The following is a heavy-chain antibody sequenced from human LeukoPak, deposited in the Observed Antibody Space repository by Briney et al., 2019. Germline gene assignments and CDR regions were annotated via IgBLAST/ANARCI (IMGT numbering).Heavy chain of an antibody. J-gene: IGHJ4*02. CDR3: VRHMVAAASHLDY. Sequence: SETLSLTCTVSNGSISSSDYSWGWIRQPPGKGLEWIGSICYRGSTCYNPSLESRVTISVDTSKKQFSLKLSSVTAADTAVYHCVRHMVAAASHLDYWGQGTLVSVSS. CDR2: ICYRGST. D-gene: IGHD2-15*01. CDR1: NGSISSSDYS. V-gene: IGHV4-39*01.